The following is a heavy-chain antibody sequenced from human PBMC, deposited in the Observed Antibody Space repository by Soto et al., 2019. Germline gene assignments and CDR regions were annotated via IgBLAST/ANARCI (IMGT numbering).Heavy chain of an antibody. D-gene: IGHD2-8*01. CDR2: INAGNGNT. CDR3: ARGYPALVLMAGPDYYYYYMDV. Sequence: ASVKVSCKASGYTFTSYAMHWVRQAPGQRLEWMGWINAGNGNTKYSQKFQGRVTITRDTSASTAYMELSSLRSEDTAVYYCARGYPALVLMAGPDYYYYYMDVWGKGTTVTVSS. J-gene: IGHJ6*03. V-gene: IGHV1-3*01. CDR1: GYTFTSYA.